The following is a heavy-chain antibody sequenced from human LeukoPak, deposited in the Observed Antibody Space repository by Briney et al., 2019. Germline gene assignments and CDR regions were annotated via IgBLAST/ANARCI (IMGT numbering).Heavy chain of an antibody. CDR2: ISGSGGST. Sequence: GGSLRLSCAASGFSFSSYAMSWVRQAPGKGLEWVSAISGSGGSTFYADFVKGRFIISRDNSKNTLFLQMNSLRAEDTAVYYCASFSSQLQSYDFDYWGQGTLVAVSS. CDR1: GFSFSSYA. CDR3: ASFSSQLQSYDFDY. V-gene: IGHV3-23*01. J-gene: IGHJ4*02. D-gene: IGHD4-11*01.